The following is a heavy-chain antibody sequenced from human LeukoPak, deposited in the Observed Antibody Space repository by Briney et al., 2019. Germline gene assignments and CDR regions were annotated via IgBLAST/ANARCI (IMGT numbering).Heavy chain of an antibody. Sequence: PSETLSLTCAVCGGSFSGYYWSWIRQPPGKGLEWVGEINHSGSTNYNPSLKSRVTISVDTSKNQFSLKLSSVTAADTAVYYCASSPRDAFDIWGQGTMVTVSS. J-gene: IGHJ3*02. V-gene: IGHV4-34*01. CDR1: GGSFSGYY. CDR3: ASSPRDAFDI. CDR2: INHSGST.